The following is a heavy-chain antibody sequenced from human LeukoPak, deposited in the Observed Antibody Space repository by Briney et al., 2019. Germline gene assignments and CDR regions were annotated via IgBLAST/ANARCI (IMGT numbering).Heavy chain of an antibody. Sequence: SETLSLTCTISGGSFSWGGSYWSWIRQPPGKGLEWLGYIFHNGDTYYNSSLKSRVSLSVDKANKKFSLRLTSVTAADTAVYFCARDSRLASRTGTFDSWGQGTLVIVSS. CDR3: ARDSRLASRTGTFDS. J-gene: IGHJ4*02. CDR1: GGSFSWGGSY. CDR2: IFHNGDT. D-gene: IGHD1-7*01. V-gene: IGHV4-30-2*01.